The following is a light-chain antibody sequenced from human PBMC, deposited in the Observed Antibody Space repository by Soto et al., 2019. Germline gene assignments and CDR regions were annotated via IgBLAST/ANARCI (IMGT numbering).Light chain of an antibody. CDR2: GAS. CDR3: QQYDNSFT. Sequence: EIVLTQPPGTLSLSPGERATVSCRASQSVSSSYLAWYQHKPGQAPRLLISGASNRAAGIPDRFSGSGSGTDFTLTISRLEPEDFAVYYCQQYDNSFTFGGGTRLEIK. V-gene: IGKV3-20*01. J-gene: IGKJ5*01. CDR1: QSVSSSY.